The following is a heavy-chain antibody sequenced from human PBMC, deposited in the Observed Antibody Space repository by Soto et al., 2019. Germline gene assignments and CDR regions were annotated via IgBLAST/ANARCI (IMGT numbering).Heavy chain of an antibody. CDR1: GYTFTSYY. CDR2: INPSGGST. V-gene: IGHV1-46*01. Sequence: VASVKVSCKASGYTFTSYYMHWVRQAPGQGLEWMGIINPSGGSTSYAQKFQGRVTMTRDTSTSTVYMELSSLRSEDTAAYYCAREYCSGGSCYRNYYYYGMDVWGQGTTVTVSS. D-gene: IGHD2-15*01. J-gene: IGHJ6*02. CDR3: AREYCSGGSCYRNYYYYGMDV.